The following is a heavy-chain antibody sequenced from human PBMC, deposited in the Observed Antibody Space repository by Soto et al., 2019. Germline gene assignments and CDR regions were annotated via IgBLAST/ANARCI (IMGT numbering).Heavy chain of an antibody. CDR2: IIPIFGTA. CDR3: ASISMKSLDDTYYAFWSGYGMDV. Sequence: QVQLVQSGAEVKKPGSSVKVSCKASGGTFSSYAISWVRQAPGQGLEWMGGIIPIFGTANYAQKFQGRVTITADESTSTAYMELSCLRTEDTTVYYSASISMKSLDDTYYAFWSGYGMDVWGQGSTVTVSS. CDR1: GGTFSSYA. D-gene: IGHD3-3*01. V-gene: IGHV1-69*01. J-gene: IGHJ6*02.